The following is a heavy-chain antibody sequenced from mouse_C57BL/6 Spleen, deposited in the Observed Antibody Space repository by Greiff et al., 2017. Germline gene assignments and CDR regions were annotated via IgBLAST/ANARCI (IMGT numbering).Heavy chain of an antibody. CDR2: IYPGSGST. CDR1: GYTFTSYW. CDR3: ARDDYDEKVFDY. Sequence: QVHVKQPGAELVKPGASVKMSCKASGYTFTSYWITWVKQRPGQGLEWIGDIYPGSGSTNYNEKFKSKATLTVDTSSSTAYMQLSSLTSEDSAVYYCARDDYDEKVFDYWGQGTTLTVSS. V-gene: IGHV1-55*01. D-gene: IGHD2-4*01. J-gene: IGHJ2*01.